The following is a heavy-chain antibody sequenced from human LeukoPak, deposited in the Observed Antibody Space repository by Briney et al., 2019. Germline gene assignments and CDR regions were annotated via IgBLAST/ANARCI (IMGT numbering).Heavy chain of an antibody. J-gene: IGHJ4*02. Sequence: ASVKLSCNASGYTFTGYYIHWGRQAPGQGREWMGWINPNSGGTNNEQKFQRRGTMTTDTATSTAYMELSRLRSDDTAVSHCAREIGGVVRAARRVGLLFNDYWGEGTLVTVSS. V-gene: IGHV1-2*02. CDR3: AREIGGVVRAARRVGLLFNDY. CDR2: INPNSGGT. D-gene: IGHD2-2*01. CDR1: GYTFTGYY.